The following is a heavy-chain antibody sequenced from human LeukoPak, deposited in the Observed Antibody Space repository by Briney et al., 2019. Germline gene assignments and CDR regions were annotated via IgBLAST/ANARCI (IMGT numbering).Heavy chain of an antibody. CDR3: ARAIHCSSTSCYGVWYFDL. J-gene: IGHJ2*01. D-gene: IGHD2-2*01. V-gene: IGHV4-30-4*08. CDR2: IYYSGST. CDR1: GGSISSGDYY. Sequence: SQTMSLTCTVSGGSISSGDYYWSWIRQPPGKGLEWIGYIYYSGSTYYNPSLKSRVTISVDTSKNQFSLKLSSVTAADTAVYYCARAIHCSSTSCYGVWYFDLWGRGTLVTVSS.